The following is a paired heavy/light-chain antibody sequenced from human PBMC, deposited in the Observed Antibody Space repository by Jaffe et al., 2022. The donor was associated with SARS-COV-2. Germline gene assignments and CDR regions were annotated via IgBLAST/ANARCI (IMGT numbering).Heavy chain of an antibody. CDR1: GFTFSSYA. J-gene: IGHJ6*02. V-gene: IGHV3-23*01. D-gene: IGHD6-13*01. Sequence: EVQLLESGGGLVQPGGSLRLSCAASGFTFSSYAMSWVRQAPGKGLEWVSAISGSGGSTYYADSVKGRFTISRDNSKNTLYLQMNSLRAEDTAVYYCAKVAAALISSPYYYYGMDVWGQGTTVTVSS. CDR3: AKVAAALISSPYYYYGMDV. CDR2: ISGSGGST.
Light chain of an antibody. CDR1: QGISSY. CDR2: AAS. J-gene: IGKJ2*01. CDR3: QQYYSYPLT. Sequence: AIRMTQSPSSFSASTGDRVTITCRASQGISSYLAWYQQKPGKAPKLLIYAASTLQSGVPSRFSGSGSGTDFTLTISCLQSEDFATYYCQQYYSYPLTFGQGTKLEIK. V-gene: IGKV1-8*01.